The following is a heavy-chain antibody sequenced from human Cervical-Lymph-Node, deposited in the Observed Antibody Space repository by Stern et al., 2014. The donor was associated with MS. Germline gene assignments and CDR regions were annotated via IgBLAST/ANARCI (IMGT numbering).Heavy chain of an antibody. CDR1: GGTFSSYA. CDR3: ARSSTRGFDY. J-gene: IGHJ4*02. CDR2: ISPSFGTS. Sequence: VQLVESGAEVKKPGSSVKVSCKASGGTFSSYAINWVRQAPGHGLDWMGGISPSFGTSNYAQKFQGRVTITADESTSTAYMELGSLKSEDTAVYYCARSSTRGFDYWGQGTLVTVSS. V-gene: IGHV1-69*01. D-gene: IGHD2-15*01.